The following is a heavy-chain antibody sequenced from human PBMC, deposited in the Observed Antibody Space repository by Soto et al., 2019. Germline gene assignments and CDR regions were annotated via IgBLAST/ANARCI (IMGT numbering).Heavy chain of an antibody. CDR2: INPNRGDT. CDR1: GYTFTAYY. J-gene: IGHJ4*02. Sequence: QVHLVQSGAEVKKLGASVKVSCKASGYTFTAYYIHWVRQAPGQGLEWVGWINPNRGDTNYAQRFQGWVTMTVDTSVSTAHMDLTRLRSDDTAVYYCARGGYTYGYGLDYWGQGTLVTVSS. V-gene: IGHV1-2*04. CDR3: ARGGYTYGYGLDY. D-gene: IGHD5-18*01.